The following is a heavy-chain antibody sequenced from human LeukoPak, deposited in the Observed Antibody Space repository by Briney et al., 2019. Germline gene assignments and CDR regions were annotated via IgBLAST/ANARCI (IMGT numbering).Heavy chain of an antibody. D-gene: IGHD1-26*01. Sequence: PGGSLRLSCAASGFTFSSYSMNWVRQAPGKGLEWVFSITSSSSYIYYADSLKGRFTISRDNAKNSLYLQMNSLRAEDTAVYYCARNSGSYYFFDYWGQGTLVTVSS. V-gene: IGHV3-21*01. CDR2: ITSSSSYI. CDR3: ARNSGSYYFFDY. J-gene: IGHJ4*02. CDR1: GFTFSSYS.